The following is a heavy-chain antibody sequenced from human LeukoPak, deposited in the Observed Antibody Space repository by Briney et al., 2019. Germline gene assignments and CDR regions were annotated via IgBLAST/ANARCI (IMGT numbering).Heavy chain of an antibody. V-gene: IGHV3-7*01. CDR2: IKQDGSEK. CDR3: ARDRSGSYYYFYGMDV. Sequence: GGSLRLSCAASGFTFSSYWMSWVRQAPGKGLEWVANIKQDGSEKYYVDSVKGRFTISRDNAKNSLYLQMNSLRAEDTAVYYCARDRSGSYYYFYGMDVWGQGTTVTVSS. D-gene: IGHD1-26*01. CDR1: GFTFSSYW. J-gene: IGHJ6*02.